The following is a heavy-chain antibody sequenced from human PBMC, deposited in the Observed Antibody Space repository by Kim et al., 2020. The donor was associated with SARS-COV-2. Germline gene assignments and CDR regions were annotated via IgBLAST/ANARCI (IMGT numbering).Heavy chain of an antibody. J-gene: IGHJ6*02. CDR3: ARAGARSMIYYYYGLDV. Sequence: SETLSLTCTVSGDPMDSFYWTWIRQPPGKGLEWIGQIYYNGDTNYNPSLESRMSISLDTSKKEFSLRLTSVTAADTAMYFCARAGARSMIYYYYGLDVWGPGTTVTVS. CDR2: IYYNGDT. V-gene: IGHV4-59*01. D-gene: IGHD3-22*01. CDR1: GDPMDSFY.